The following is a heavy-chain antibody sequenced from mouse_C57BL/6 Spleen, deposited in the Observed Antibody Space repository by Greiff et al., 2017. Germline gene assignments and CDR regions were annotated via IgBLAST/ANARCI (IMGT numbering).Heavy chain of an antibody. CDR1: GYTFTSYW. J-gene: IGHJ4*01. V-gene: IGHV1-69*01. Sequence: VQLQQPGAELVMPGASVKLSCKASGYTFTSYWMHWVKQRPGQGLEWIGEIDPSDSYTNYNQKFKGKSTLTVDKSSSTAYMQRSSLTSEDSAVYYCARGGAVVATKGAMDYWGQGTSVTVSS. CDR3: ARGGAVVATKGAMDY. D-gene: IGHD1-1*01. CDR2: IDPSDSYT.